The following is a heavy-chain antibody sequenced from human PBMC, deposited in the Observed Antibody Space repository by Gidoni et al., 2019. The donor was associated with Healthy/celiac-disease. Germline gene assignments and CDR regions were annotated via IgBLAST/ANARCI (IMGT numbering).Heavy chain of an antibody. J-gene: IGHJ6*02. D-gene: IGHD3-9*01. V-gene: IGHV4-59*08. Sequence: QVQLQESGPGLVQPSETLSLTCTVSGGSISSYYWSWIRQPPGKGLEWIGYIYYSGSTNYNPSLKSRVTISVDTSKNQFSLKLSSVTAADTAVYYCARQLGGYYDILTGSGYYGMDVWGQGTTVTVSS. CDR1: GGSISSYY. CDR2: IYYSGST. CDR3: ARQLGGYYDILTGSGYYGMDV.